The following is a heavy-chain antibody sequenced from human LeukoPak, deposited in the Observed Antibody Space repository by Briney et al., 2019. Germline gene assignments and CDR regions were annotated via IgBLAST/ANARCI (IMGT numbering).Heavy chain of an antibody. CDR1: GFTFSDYY. Sequence: PGGSLRLSCAASGFTFSDYYMSWIRQAPGKGLEWVSYISSSGSTIYYADSVKGRFTISRDNAKSSLYLQMNSPRAEDTAVYYCARESDDYGDYGGYFDYWGQGTLVTVSS. CDR3: ARESDDYGDYGGYFDY. V-gene: IGHV3-11*01. D-gene: IGHD4-17*01. CDR2: ISSSGSTI. J-gene: IGHJ4*02.